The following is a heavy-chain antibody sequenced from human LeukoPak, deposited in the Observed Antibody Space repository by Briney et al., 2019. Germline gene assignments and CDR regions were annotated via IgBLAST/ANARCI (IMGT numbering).Heavy chain of an antibody. Sequence: SVKVSCKASGGTFSSYTISWVRQAPGQGLEWMGRIIPILGIANYAQKFQGRVTITADKSTSTAYMELSSLRSEDTAVYYCARVAFGDYEDYWGQGTLVTVSS. D-gene: IGHD4-17*01. J-gene: IGHJ4*02. CDR3: ARVAFGDYEDY. CDR1: GGTFSSYT. V-gene: IGHV1-69*02. CDR2: IIPILGIA.